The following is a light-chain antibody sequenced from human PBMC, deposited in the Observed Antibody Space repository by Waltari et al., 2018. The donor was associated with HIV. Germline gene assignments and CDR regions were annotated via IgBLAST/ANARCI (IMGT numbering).Light chain of an antibody. J-gene: IGKJ1*01. CDR1: QPVSSSH. CDR2: GAS. V-gene: IGKV3-20*01. Sequence: DTALTQSPVTLSLSRGEGAILSCRTSQPVSSSHLAWYQQKPGQAPRLLVYGASTRAAGIPDRFSGSGSGADFTLSISRLEPEDFAVYYCHQYGSLPETFGQGTKV. CDR3: HQYGSLPET.